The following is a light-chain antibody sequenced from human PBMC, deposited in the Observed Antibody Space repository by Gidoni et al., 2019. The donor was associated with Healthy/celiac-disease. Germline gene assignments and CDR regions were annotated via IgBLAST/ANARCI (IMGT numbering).Light chain of an antibody. Sequence: EIVLTQSPATLSLSPGERATLSCRASQSVSSYLAWYQQKPGQAPRLLIYDASNRATGIPARFSGSGSGTDFTLTISSLEPEDFAVYDCQQRRNWPPLITFGQGTRLEIK. CDR2: DAS. CDR1: QSVSSY. V-gene: IGKV3-11*01. CDR3: QQRRNWPPLIT. J-gene: IGKJ5*01.